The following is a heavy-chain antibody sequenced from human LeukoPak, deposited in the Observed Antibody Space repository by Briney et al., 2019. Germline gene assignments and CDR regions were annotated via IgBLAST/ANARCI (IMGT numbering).Heavy chain of an antibody. V-gene: IGHV4-34*01. CDR2: INHGGST. CDR3: ARGRSTVPYDS. J-gene: IGHJ4*02. CDR1: GGSFSGYY. Sequence: SETLSLTCAVYGGSFSGYYWSWIRQPPGKGLEWIGEINHGGSTNYNPSLKSRVTISVDTSKNQFSLKLSSVTAADTAVYYCARGRSTVPYDSWGQGTLLTVSS. D-gene: IGHD4-11*01.